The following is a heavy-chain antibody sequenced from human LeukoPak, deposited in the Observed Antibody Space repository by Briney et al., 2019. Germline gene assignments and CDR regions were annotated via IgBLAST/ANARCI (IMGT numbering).Heavy chain of an antibody. CDR1: GFTFSSYG. CDR2: ISYDGSNK. D-gene: IGHD4-17*01. V-gene: IGHV3-30*18. Sequence: GGSLRLSCAASGFTFSSYGMHWVRQAPGKGLEWVAVISYDGSNKYYADSVKGRFTISRDNSKNTLYLQMNSLRAEDTAVYYCAKDMLYGDYVPFDYWGQGTLVTVSS. J-gene: IGHJ4*02. CDR3: AKDMLYGDYVPFDY.